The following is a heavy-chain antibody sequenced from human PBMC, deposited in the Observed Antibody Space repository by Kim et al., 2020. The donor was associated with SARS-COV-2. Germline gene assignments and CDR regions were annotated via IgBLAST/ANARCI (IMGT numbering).Heavy chain of an antibody. D-gene: IGHD6-25*01. CDR2: ISSSGSTI. Sequence: GGSLRLSCAASGFTFSSYEMNWVRQAPGKGLEWVSYISSSGSTIYYADSVKGRFTISRDNAKNSLYLQMNSLRAEDTAVYYCARASWSGFIDYWGQGTLVTVSS. J-gene: IGHJ4*02. CDR3: ARASWSGFIDY. CDR1: GFTFSSYE. V-gene: IGHV3-48*03.